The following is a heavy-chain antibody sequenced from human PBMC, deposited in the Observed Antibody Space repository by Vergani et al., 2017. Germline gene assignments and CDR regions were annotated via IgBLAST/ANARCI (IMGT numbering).Heavy chain of an antibody. CDR2: INPNSGGT. Sequence: VQLVQSGAEVKKPGATVKISCKVSGYTFTGYYMHGVRQAPGQGLEWMGWINPNSGGTNYAQKFQARVTRTRGTSISTAYMEVSRLRSDDTAVYYCARAWDSSGYWGQGTLVTVSS. D-gene: IGHD3-22*01. J-gene: IGHJ4*02. CDR1: GYTFTGYY. V-gene: IGHV1-2*02. CDR3: ARAWDSSGY.